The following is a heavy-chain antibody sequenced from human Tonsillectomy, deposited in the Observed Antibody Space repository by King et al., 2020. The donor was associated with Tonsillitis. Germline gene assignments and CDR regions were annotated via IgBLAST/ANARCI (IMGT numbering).Heavy chain of an antibody. CDR1: GGSISTYY. J-gene: IGHJ4*02. D-gene: IGHD2-21*02. CDR3: ARLDCGGDCIQPAFDY. V-gene: IGHV4-59*01. Sequence: VQLQESGPGLVKPSETLSLTCTVSGGSISTYYWSWIRQPPGKGLEWIGYSYYGGSTNYKSSLKSRVTILVDTSKSQFSLKLSSVTAADTAMYYCARLDCGGDCIQPAFDYWGRGTLVTVSS. CDR2: SYYGGST.